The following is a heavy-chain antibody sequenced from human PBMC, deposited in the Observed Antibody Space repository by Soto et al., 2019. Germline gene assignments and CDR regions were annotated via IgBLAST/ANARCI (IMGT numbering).Heavy chain of an antibody. V-gene: IGHV1-8*02. Sequence: ASVKVSCKASGGTFSSSAISWLRQATGQGLEWMGWMNPNSGNTGYAQKFQGRVTMTRNTSISTAYMELSSLRSEDTAVYYCARVFPYSSGWYAYYYGMDVWGQGTTVTV. J-gene: IGHJ6*02. CDR2: MNPNSGNT. CDR3: ARVFPYSSGWYAYYYGMDV. CDR1: GGTFSSSA. D-gene: IGHD6-19*01.